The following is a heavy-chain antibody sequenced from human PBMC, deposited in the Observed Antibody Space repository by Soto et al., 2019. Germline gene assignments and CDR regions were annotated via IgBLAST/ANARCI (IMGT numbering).Heavy chain of an antibody. Sequence: PLETLSLTCTVSGGSISSGGYYWSWIRQPPGKGLEWLAYIYDDGSANYNPSLKSRATISLDMSKNQFSLKLTSVTAADTAVYYCAKLIAVAGTIYWGQGTLVTVSS. J-gene: IGHJ4*02. D-gene: IGHD6-19*01. CDR1: GGSISSGGYY. V-gene: IGHV4-61*08. CDR2: IYDDGSA. CDR3: AKLIAVAGTIY.